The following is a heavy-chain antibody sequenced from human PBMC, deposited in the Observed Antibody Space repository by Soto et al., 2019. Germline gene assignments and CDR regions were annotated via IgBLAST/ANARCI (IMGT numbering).Heavy chain of an antibody. V-gene: IGHV3-53*02. CDR3: ATGGPMTTYVH. J-gene: IGHJ4*02. D-gene: IGHD4-17*01. CDR1: EFTVSSNY. CDR2: IYSGGST. Sequence: EVQLVETGGGLIQPGGSLRLSCAASEFTVSSNYMSWVRQAPGKGLEWVSVIYSGGSTYYTDSVKGRFTISRDNSKNTLYLQMNSLRAEDTAVYYCATGGPMTTYVHWGQGTPVTVSS.